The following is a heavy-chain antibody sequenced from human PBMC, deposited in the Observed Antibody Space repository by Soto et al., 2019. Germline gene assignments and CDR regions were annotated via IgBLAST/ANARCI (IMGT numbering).Heavy chain of an antibody. CDR1: NGSLTGHY. CDR3: VRRSPEDAFDI. J-gene: IGHJ3*02. Sequence: QVQLQQWGAGLLKPSETLSLTCAVYNGSLTGHYWTWVRQPPGKGLEWIGEINHIGTTNYNPSLESRVAISTDKSKNQFSLRLSSVTAADTAVYYCVRRSPEDAFDIWGQGTMVTVSP. V-gene: IGHV4-34*07. CDR2: INHIGTT.